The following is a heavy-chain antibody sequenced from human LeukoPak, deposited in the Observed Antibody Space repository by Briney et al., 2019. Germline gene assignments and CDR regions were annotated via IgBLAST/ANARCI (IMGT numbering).Heavy chain of an antibody. CDR2: INNHDGNT. V-gene: IGHV3-53*01. D-gene: IGHD3-10*01. Sequence: GGSLRLSCAASGFTVSTTYMSWVRQAPGKGLEWVSGINNHDGNTYNADSVKGRFFISRDDSKSTLYLQMNSLRAEDTAVYYCARDYYDSGSYGGISFDYWGQGTLVTVSS. CDR3: ARDYYDSGSYGGISFDY. CDR1: GFTVSTTY. J-gene: IGHJ4*02.